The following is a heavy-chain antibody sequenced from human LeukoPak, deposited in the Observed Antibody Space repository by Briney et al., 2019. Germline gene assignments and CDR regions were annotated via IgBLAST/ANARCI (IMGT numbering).Heavy chain of an antibody. CDR2: IYPGDSDA. Sequence: GESLKISCKGSGYSFTSYWIGWVRQMPGKGLEWMGIIYPGDSDARYSPSFQGQVTISADKSISTAYLLWSSLKASDTAIYYCARPIVGAPYAFDIWGQGTMVTVSS. CDR3: ARPIVGAPYAFDI. D-gene: IGHD1-26*01. CDR1: GYSFTSYW. V-gene: IGHV5-51*01. J-gene: IGHJ3*02.